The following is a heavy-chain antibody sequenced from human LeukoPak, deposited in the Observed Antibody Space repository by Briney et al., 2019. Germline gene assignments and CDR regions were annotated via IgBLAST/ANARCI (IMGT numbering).Heavy chain of an antibody. CDR2: IYYSGST. CDR3: ASEVGYELATTRRGYFDY. CDR1: GGSISSGGYY. V-gene: IGHV4-31*03. D-gene: IGHD5-12*01. J-gene: IGHJ4*02. Sequence: KPSETLSLTCTVSGGSISSGGYYWSWIRQHPGKGLEWIGYIYYSGSTYYNPSLKSRVTISVDTSKNQFSLKLSSVTAADTAVYYCASEVGYELATTRRGYFDYWGQGTLVTVSS.